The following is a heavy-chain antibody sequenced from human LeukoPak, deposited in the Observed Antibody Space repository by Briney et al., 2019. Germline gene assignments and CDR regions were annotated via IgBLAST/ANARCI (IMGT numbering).Heavy chain of an antibody. Sequence: GGSLRLSCAASEFNFKNYGMHWVRQAPGKGLEWVAIISYDGTKKYYADSVKGRFTISRDNAKNTLYLQIDSLRAEDTSVYYCAKSGLWQQMVYFFDYWGQGTLVTVSS. CDR3: AKSGLWQQMVYFFDY. CDR2: ISYDGTKK. J-gene: IGHJ4*02. D-gene: IGHD6-13*01. V-gene: IGHV3-30*18. CDR1: EFNFKNYG.